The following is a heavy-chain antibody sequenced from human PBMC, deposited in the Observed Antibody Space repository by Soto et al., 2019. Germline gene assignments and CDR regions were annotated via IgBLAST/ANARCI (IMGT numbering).Heavy chain of an antibody. V-gene: IGHV1-8*01. CDR1: GYTFTSYD. J-gene: IGHJ1*01. D-gene: IGHD3-10*01. CDR2: MNPNNGNT. Sequence: QVQLVQSGAEVKKPGASVKVSCKASGYTFTSYDISWVRQATGQGLEWMGWMNPNNGNTDYAQKFQGRVTITMNTSIGKAYMEFSSLRSEDTAVYYCSRCPRNYYALGSYSYFRHLGQGTLVTVSS. CDR3: SRCPRNYYALGSYSYFRH.